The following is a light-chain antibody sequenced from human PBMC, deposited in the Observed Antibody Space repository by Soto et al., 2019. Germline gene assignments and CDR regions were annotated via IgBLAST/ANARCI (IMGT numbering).Light chain of an antibody. CDR1: SSNIGNNY. J-gene: IGLJ2*01. CDR3: GTWDSSLGAL. V-gene: IGLV1-51*02. CDR2: EDN. Sequence: QSVLTQPPSLSAAQGQKVTISCSGSSSNIGNNYVSWYQQLPGTAPKLLIYEDNKRPSGIPDRFSGSKSGTSATLDITGLQTGDEADYYCGTWDSSLGALFGGGTKVTVL.